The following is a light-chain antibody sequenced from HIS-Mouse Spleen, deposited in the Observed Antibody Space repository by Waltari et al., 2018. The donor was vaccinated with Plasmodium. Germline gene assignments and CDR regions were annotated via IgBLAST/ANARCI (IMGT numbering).Light chain of an antibody. Sequence: DIQMPQSPSSLSASVGDSVTLTCQASQDISNYLNWYQQKPGKAPKLLIYDASNLETGVPSRFSGSGSGTDFTFTISSLQPEDIATYYCQQYDNLPYTFGQGTKLEIK. CDR3: QQYDNLPYT. CDR2: DAS. V-gene: IGKV1-33*01. CDR1: QDISNY. J-gene: IGKJ2*01.